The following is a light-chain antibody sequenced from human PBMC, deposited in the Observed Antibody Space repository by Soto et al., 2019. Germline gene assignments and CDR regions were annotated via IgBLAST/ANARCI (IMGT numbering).Light chain of an antibody. CDR3: QQANSFPLT. Sequence: DIQMTQSPSSVSASIGDRVTITCRSSQSFSRFLAWYQQKPGKAPKLLIYGASSLQSGVPSRFSGSGSGTEFTLTINSLQPEDFATYYCQQANSFPLTFGGGTKVDIK. CDR1: QSFSRF. V-gene: IGKV1-12*01. J-gene: IGKJ4*01. CDR2: GAS.